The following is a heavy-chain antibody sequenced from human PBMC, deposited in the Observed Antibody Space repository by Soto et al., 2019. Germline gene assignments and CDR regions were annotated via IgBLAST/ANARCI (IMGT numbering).Heavy chain of an antibody. CDR1: GATFSSYT. D-gene: IGHD2-2*01. J-gene: IGHJ4*02. CDR3: ARIGYCISTSCYGVFDY. V-gene: IGHV1-69*02. CDR2: IIPILGVT. Sequence: GASVKVSCKASGATFSSYTISWVRQAPGHGLEWVGRIIPILGVTNYAQKFQGRVTITADKSTSTAYMELSSLRSDDTAVYYCARIGYCISTSCYGVFDYWGQGTLVTVSS.